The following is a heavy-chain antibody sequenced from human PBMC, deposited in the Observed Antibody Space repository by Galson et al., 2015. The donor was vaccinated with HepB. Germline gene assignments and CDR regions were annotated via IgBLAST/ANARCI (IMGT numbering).Heavy chain of an antibody. CDR2: IYWDDDQ. CDR1: GFSLTTSGVG. CDR3: ARYYSNSDYSLFAFDY. D-gene: IGHD1-26*01. Sequence: PALVKPTQTLTLTCTFSGFSLTTSGVGVGWIRQPPGKALHWLALIYWDDDQRYSPSLRSRLTITKDTSKNQVVLTMTNMNPVDTATYYCARYYSNSDYSLFAFDYWGQGTLVTVSS. J-gene: IGHJ4*02. V-gene: IGHV2-5*02.